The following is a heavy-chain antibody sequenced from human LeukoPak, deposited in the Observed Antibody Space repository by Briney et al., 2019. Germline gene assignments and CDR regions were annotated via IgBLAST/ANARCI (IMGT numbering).Heavy chain of an antibody. V-gene: IGHV3-74*01. CDR3: ARVGRGREILPDY. J-gene: IGHJ4*02. CDR2: INSDGSSK. D-gene: IGHD1-26*01. CDR1: GFTFSSYW. Sequence: PGGSLRLSCAASGFTFSSYWMHWVRQAPGKGLVWVSHINSDGSSKDYADSVNGRFTISRDNDKHTLYLHMNGLRAEDTAVYCCARVGRGREILPDYWGQGTLVTVSS.